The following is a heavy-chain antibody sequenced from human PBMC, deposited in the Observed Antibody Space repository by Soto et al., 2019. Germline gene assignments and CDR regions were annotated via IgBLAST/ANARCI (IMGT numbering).Heavy chain of an antibody. CDR3: ARVQTPLLWFGELPPYYFDY. J-gene: IGHJ4*02. CDR1: GFTVSSNY. Sequence: GGSLRLSCAASGFTVSSNYMSWVRQAPGKGLEWVSVIYSGGSTYYADSVKGRFTISRDNSKNTLYLQMNSLRAEDTAVYYFARVQTPLLWFGELPPYYFDYWGQGTLVTVSS. V-gene: IGHV3-66*01. CDR2: IYSGGST. D-gene: IGHD3-10*01.